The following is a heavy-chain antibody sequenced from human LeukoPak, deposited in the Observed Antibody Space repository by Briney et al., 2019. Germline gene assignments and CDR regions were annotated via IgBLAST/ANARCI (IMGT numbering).Heavy chain of an antibody. V-gene: IGHV3-23*01. CDR1: GFTFSSYA. CDR3: ASGDTTGYSGDAFNV. D-gene: IGHD3-22*01. Sequence: PGGSLRLSCAASGFTFSSYAMSWVRQAPGKGLEWVSAISGSGGSTYYADSVKGRFTISRDTSKNTLYMQMDSLRAEDTAVYYCASGDTTGYSGDAFNVWGQGTMVTVSS. CDR2: ISGSGGST. J-gene: IGHJ3*01.